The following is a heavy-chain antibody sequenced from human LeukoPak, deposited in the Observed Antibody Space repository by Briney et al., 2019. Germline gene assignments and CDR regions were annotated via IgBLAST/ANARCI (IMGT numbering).Heavy chain of an antibody. D-gene: IGHD6-6*01. Sequence: GGSLRLSCAASGFTFSDYYMSWIRQAPGKGLEWVSYISSSGSTIYYADSVKGRFTISRDNSKNTLYLQMNSLRAEDTAVYYCARDRGTTSSAGHYFDYWGQGTLVTVSS. CDR2: ISSSGSTI. V-gene: IGHV3-11*04. CDR1: GFTFSDYY. CDR3: ARDRGTTSSAGHYFDY. J-gene: IGHJ4*02.